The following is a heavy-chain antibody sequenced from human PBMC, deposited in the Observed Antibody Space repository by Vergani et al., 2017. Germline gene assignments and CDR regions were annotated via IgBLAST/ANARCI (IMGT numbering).Heavy chain of an antibody. J-gene: IGHJ4*02. V-gene: IGHV4-59*08. CDR1: GGSISSYY. D-gene: IGHD3-10*01. CDR2: IYYSGST. Sequence: QVQLQESGPGLVKPSETLSLTCTVSGGSISSYYWSWIRQPPGKGLEWIGYIYYSGSTNYNPSLKSRVTISADKSISTAYLQWSSLKASDTAMYYCARHGVIGGRSVFDYWGQGTLVTVSS. CDR3: ARHGVIGGRSVFDY.